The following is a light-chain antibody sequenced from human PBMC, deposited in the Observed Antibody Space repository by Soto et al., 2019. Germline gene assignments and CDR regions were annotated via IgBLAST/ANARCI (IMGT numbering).Light chain of an antibody. Sequence: QSVLTQPASVSGSPVQSITISFTGSSNDIGTYEYVSWHQHHPGRAPKLIIFGVNDRPSGISDRFSGSKSGNTASLTIFGLQLEDEAVYYCSSYTTGSTLPWVFGTGTKVTVL. V-gene: IGLV2-14*01. CDR1: SNDIGTYEY. CDR2: GVN. J-gene: IGLJ1*01. CDR3: SSYTTGSTLPWV.